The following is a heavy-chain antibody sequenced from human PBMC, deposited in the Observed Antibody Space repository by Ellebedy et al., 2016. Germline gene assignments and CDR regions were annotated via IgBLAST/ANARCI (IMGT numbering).Heavy chain of an antibody. J-gene: IGHJ6*04. CDR1: GYTFTIYD. D-gene: IGHD2-8*01. CDR3: ARGKANGVCCGMDV. V-gene: IGHV1-8*01. CDR2: MNPHSGNT. Sequence: ASVKVSXXASGYTFTIYDINWVRQATGQGLEWMGWMNPHSGNTGYAQKFQGRVTMTRNTSISTAYMELSSLRSEDTAVYYCARGKANGVCCGMDVWGEGTTVTVSS.